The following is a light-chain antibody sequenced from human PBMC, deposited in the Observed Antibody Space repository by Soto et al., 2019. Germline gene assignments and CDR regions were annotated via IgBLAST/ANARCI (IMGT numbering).Light chain of an antibody. CDR3: QQYEDPPVT. V-gene: IGKV1-33*01. Sequence: DIQLTQSPSSLSASVGDRVTFTCQASQGVRNYLNWYQQKSGQAPKLLIHDASNLQTGVPSRFSESGSGKDFSVTISSLHPEDIATYYCQQYEDPPVTFGGGTKVEIK. CDR2: DAS. J-gene: IGKJ4*01. CDR1: QGVRNY.